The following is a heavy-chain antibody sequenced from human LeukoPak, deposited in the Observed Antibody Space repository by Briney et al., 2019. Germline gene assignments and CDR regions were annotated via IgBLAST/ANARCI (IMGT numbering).Heavy chain of an antibody. CDR3: ARDVAWEHAFDI. V-gene: IGHV3-66*01. Sequence: TGGSLRLSCAASGFTVSSNYMSWVRQAPGKGLEWVSVIYSGGSTYYADSVKGRFTISRDNSKNTLYLQMNSLRAEDTAVYYCARDVAWEHAFDIWGQGTMVTVSS. D-gene: IGHD1-26*01. CDR1: GFTVSSNY. J-gene: IGHJ3*02. CDR2: IYSGGST.